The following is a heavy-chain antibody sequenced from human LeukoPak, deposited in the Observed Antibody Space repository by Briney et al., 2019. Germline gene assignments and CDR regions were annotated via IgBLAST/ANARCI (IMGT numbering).Heavy chain of an antibody. Sequence: SETLSLTCAVYGGSFSGYYWSWIRQPPGKGLEWIGEINHSGSTNYNPSLKSRVTISVDTSKNQFSLKLSSVTAADTAVYYCASRNEPYYYYGMDVWGQGTMVTVSS. D-gene: IGHD1-14*01. V-gene: IGHV4-34*01. CDR3: ASRNEPYYYYGMDV. CDR2: INHSGST. J-gene: IGHJ6*02. CDR1: GGSFSGYY.